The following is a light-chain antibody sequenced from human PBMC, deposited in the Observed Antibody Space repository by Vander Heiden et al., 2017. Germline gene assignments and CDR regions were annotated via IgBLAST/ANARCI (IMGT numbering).Light chain of an antibody. V-gene: IGLV3-19*01. CDR2: GKN. Sequence: SSELTQDPAVSVALGQTVRITCQGDSLRSDYASWYQQKPGQAPVLVIYGKNNRPSGIPDRFSGSSSGNTASLTITGAQAEDEADYYCNSRDSSGNHHWVFGGGTKLTVL. CDR1: SLRSDY. CDR3: NSRDSSGNHHWV. J-gene: IGLJ3*02.